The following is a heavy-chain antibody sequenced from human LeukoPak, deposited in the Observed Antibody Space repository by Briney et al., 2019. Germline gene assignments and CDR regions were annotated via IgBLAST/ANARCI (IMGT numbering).Heavy chain of an antibody. Sequence: GGSLSLSCAASVFTFSIYAMSWARHAPGGGREGGSAISGSGGSTYYTDSVRGLFTISRDNPKNALYLKMNSLGAEDTAVYYCGKAKRWAAAGKSWFDPWGQGTLVTVSS. CDR3: GKAKRWAAAGKSWFDP. V-gene: IGHV3-23*01. D-gene: IGHD6-13*01. CDR2: ISGSGGST. J-gene: IGHJ5*02. CDR1: VFTFSIYA.